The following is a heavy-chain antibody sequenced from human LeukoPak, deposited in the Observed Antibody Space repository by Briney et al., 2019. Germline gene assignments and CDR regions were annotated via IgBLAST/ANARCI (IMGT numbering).Heavy chain of an antibody. V-gene: IGHV3-7*01. CDR1: GFTFSSYW. Sequence: PGGSLRLSCAASGFTFSSYWMSWVRQAPGKGLEWVANIKQDGSEKYYAESVKGRFTISRDNAKKSLFLQMNSLRAEDTAIYYCARDGDCSGANCPPPLGYWGQGTLVTVSS. J-gene: IGHJ4*02. CDR3: ARDGDCSGANCPPPLGY. CDR2: IKQDGSEK. D-gene: IGHD2-2*03.